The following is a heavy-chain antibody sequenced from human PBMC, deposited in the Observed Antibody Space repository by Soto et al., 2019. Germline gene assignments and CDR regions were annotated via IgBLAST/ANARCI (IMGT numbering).Heavy chain of an antibody. J-gene: IGHJ4*02. CDR3: AREYYDYIWGSYRYRGGYFDY. D-gene: IGHD3-16*02. Sequence: VQLVESGGGLVQPGGSLRLSCAASGFTFSSYWMSWVRQAPGKGLEWVANIKQDGSEKYYVDSVKGRFTISRDNAKNSLYLQMNSLRAEDTAVYYCAREYYDYIWGSYRYRGGYFDYWGQGTLVTVSS. CDR1: GFTFSSYW. V-gene: IGHV3-7*01. CDR2: IKQDGSEK.